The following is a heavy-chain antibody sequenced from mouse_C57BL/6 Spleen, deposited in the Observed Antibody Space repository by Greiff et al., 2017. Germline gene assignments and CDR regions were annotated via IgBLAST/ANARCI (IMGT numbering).Heavy chain of an antibody. CDR1: GYTFTSYW. CDR3: ARGGPTPFDD. J-gene: IGHJ2*01. V-gene: IGHV1-52*01. CDR2: IDPSDSET. Sequence: QVQLQQPGAELVRPGSSVKLSCKASGYTFTSYWMHWVKQRPIQGLEWIGNIDPSDSETHYNQKFKNKATLTVDKSSSTAYMQLSSLTSEDSAVYYCARGGPTPFDDWGQGTTLTVSS.